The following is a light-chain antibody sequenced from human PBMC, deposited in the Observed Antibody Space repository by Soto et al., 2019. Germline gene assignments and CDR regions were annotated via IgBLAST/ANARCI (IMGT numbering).Light chain of an antibody. Sequence: DIQMTQSPSSLSASVGDRVTVTCRASQTISNYLNWYQQKSGKAPKVLIYGASRLQSGVPSRYSGSGVGTDFTLTISGLQLEDFATYYCQQSYSSPYTVGPGTKVDSK. V-gene: IGKV1-39*01. CDR2: GAS. J-gene: IGKJ3*01. CDR1: QTISNY. CDR3: QQSYSSPYT.